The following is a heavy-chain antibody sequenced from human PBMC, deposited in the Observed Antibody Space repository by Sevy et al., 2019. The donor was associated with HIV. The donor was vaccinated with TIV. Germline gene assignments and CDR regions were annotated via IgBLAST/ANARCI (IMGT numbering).Heavy chain of an antibody. J-gene: IGHJ4*02. CDR2: LSFGCGEI. Sequence: GGSLRLSCAASRFTFSKYSMSWVRQPPGKGLEWVSTLSFGCGEINHADSVKGRFTISRDNSKNSLYLQMNNLRVEDTAVYYCAREGCTKPHDYWGQGTLVTVSS. CDR3: AREGCTKPHDY. CDR1: RFTFSKYS. D-gene: IGHD2-8*01. V-gene: IGHV3-23*01.